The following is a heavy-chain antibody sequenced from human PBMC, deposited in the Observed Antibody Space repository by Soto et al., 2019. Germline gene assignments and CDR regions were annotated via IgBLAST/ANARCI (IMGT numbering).Heavy chain of an antibody. Sequence: GGSLRLSCAASGFTFSSYGMHWVRQAPGKGLEWVAVISYDGSNKYYADSVKGRFTISRDNSKNTLYLQMNSLRAEDTAVYYCAKEPYYYDSSGYCDYWGQGTLVTVSS. J-gene: IGHJ4*02. CDR2: ISYDGSNK. V-gene: IGHV3-30*18. D-gene: IGHD3-22*01. CDR3: AKEPYYYDSSGYCDY. CDR1: GFTFSSYG.